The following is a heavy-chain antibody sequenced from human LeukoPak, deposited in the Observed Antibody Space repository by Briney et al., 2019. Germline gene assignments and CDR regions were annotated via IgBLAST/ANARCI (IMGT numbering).Heavy chain of an antibody. CDR2: INHSGST. Sequence: PSETLSLTCAVYGGSFSGYYWSWIRQPPGKGLEWIGEINHSGSTNYNPPLKSRVTISVDTSKNQFSLKLSSVTAADTAVYYCARAIWFGEFRYWGQGTLVTVSS. D-gene: IGHD3-10*01. J-gene: IGHJ4*02. V-gene: IGHV4-34*01. CDR3: ARAIWFGEFRY. CDR1: GGSFSGYY.